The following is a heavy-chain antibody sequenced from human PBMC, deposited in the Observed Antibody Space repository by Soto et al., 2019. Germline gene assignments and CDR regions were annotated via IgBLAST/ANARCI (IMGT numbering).Heavy chain of an antibody. Sequence: GSLRLSCAASGFTFNTFEMSWVRQAPGRGLEWVSFISDDSSRTYYADAVKGRFTISRDNSKYTLYLQMNSLTAEDTAVYACVKGGWLDFWGQGT. D-gene: IGHD3-16*01. CDR3: VKGGWLDF. V-gene: IGHV3-23*01. J-gene: IGHJ5*01. CDR2: ISDDSSRT. CDR1: GFTFNTFE.